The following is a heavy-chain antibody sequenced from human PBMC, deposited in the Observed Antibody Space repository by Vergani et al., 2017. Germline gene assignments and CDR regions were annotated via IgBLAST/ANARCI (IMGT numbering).Heavy chain of an antibody. CDR3: AREGFYDYVWGSYRLRGGYYFDY. J-gene: IGHJ4*02. V-gene: IGHV1-46*01. Sequence: QMQLVQSGAEVKKTGSSVKVSCKASGYTFTYRYLHWVRQAPGQGLEWMGIINPSGGSTSYAQKFQGRVTMTRDTSTSTVYMELSSLRSEDTAVYYCAREGFYDYVWGSYRLRGGYYFDYWGQGTLVTVSS. D-gene: IGHD3-16*02. CDR2: INPSGGST. CDR1: GYTFTYRY.